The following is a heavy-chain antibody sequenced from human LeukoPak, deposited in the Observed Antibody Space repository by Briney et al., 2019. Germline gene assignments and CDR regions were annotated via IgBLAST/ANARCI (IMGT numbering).Heavy chain of an antibody. Sequence: SETLSLTCTVSGGSISSSSYYWGWIRQPPGKGLEWIGSIYYSGSTYYNPSLKSRVTISVDTSKNQVSLKLSSVTAADTAVYYCARVSSKDGSGSYIFDYWGQGTLVTVSS. CDR2: IYYSGST. D-gene: IGHD3-10*01. V-gene: IGHV4-39*07. CDR3: ARVSSKDGSGSYIFDY. J-gene: IGHJ4*02. CDR1: GGSISSSSYY.